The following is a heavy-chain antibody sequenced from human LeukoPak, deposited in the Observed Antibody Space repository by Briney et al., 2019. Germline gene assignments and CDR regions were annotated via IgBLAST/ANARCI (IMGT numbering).Heavy chain of an antibody. D-gene: IGHD2-15*01. V-gene: IGHV3-43*01. CDR2: ISWDGGST. J-gene: IGHJ4*02. Sequence: GGSLRLSCAASGFTFDDYTMHWVRQAPGKGLEWVSLISWDGGSTCYADSVKGRFTISRDNSKNSLYLQMNSLRTEDTALYYCAKDIGVGYCNGCLFDYWGQGTLVTVSS. CDR1: GFTFDDYT. CDR3: AKDIGVGYCNGCLFDY.